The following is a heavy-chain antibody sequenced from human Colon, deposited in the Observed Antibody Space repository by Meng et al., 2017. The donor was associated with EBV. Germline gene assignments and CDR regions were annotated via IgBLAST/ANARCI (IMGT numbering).Heavy chain of an antibody. CDR1: GLTLSNYA. D-gene: IGHD2-15*01. CDR2: ISGTGGST. CDR3: AKGGSSWCFDC. Sequence: EARLCGLGGVLVQPVGFLRLFRAPSGLTLSNYAMSWVRQAPGKGLEWVSSISGTGGSTYYADSVKGRFTISRDSSKNTLYLQMNRLRAEDTAVYYCAKGGSSWCFDCWGQGTLVTVFS. J-gene: IGHJ4*02. V-gene: IGHV3-23*01.